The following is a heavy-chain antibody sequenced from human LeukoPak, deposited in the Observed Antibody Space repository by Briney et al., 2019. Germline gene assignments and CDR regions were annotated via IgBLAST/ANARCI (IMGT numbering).Heavy chain of an antibody. D-gene: IGHD4-11*01. V-gene: IGHV4-38-2*01. J-gene: IGHJ4*02. CDR1: GYSIRSGYQ. CDR2: INYSGRT. Sequence: MPSETLSLTCSVSGYSIRSGYQWGWIRRAPGKGLEWIGSINYSGRTYDNPSLKSRVTISIDTSKNQIFLKLRSTTAADTAHYYCARAEINDYNRYWGQGILVIVSS. CDR3: ARAEINDYNRY.